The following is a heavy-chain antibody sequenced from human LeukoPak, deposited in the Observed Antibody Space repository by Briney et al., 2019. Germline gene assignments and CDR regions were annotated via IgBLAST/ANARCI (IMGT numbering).Heavy chain of an antibody. V-gene: IGHV1-2*06. D-gene: IGHD3-22*01. CDR2: INPNSGGT. CDR1: GYTFTGYH. Sequence: VASVKVSCKASGYTFTGYHMHWVRQAPGQGLEWMGRINPNSGGTNYAQKFQGRVTMTRDTSISTAYMELSRLRSDDTAVYYCARFHITYYYDSRSRGAFDIWGQGTMVTVSS. J-gene: IGHJ3*02. CDR3: ARFHITYYYDSRSRGAFDI.